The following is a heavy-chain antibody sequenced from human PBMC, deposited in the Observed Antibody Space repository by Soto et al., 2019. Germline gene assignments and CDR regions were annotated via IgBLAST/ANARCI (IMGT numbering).Heavy chain of an antibody. CDR2: IIPIFGTA. Sequence: ASVKVSCKASGGTFSSYAISWVRQAPGQGLEWMGGIIPIFGTANYAQKFQGRVTITADESTSTAYMELSSLRSEDTAVYYCARDQWTTVTTNEYYFDYWGQGTLVTVSS. D-gene: IGHD4-17*01. CDR3: ARDQWTTVTTNEYYFDY. V-gene: IGHV1-69*13. J-gene: IGHJ4*02. CDR1: GGTFSSYA.